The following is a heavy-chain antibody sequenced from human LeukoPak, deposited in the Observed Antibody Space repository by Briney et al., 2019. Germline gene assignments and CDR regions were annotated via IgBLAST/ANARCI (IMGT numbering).Heavy chain of an antibody. V-gene: IGHV3-9*01. CDR2: VSWNSCSI. D-gene: IGHD2-2*01. CDR3: AKDISAALYCSSTSCYRRKAFDY. J-gene: IGHJ4*02. CDR1: RFTFDDYA. Sequence: RRSLRLSCAASRFTFDDYAMHGVRPAPGRGLEGVSGVSWNSCSIGYAESVKGRFTISRDNAKNSLYLQMNSPRAEDTALYYCAKDISAALYCSSTSCYRRKAFDYWGQGTLVTVSS.